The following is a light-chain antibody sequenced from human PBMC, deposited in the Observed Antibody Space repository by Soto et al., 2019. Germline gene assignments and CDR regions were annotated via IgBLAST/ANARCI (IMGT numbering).Light chain of an antibody. CDR2: HAT. CDR1: QSVSNSY. Sequence: IVLTQSPGTLSLSPGERATLSCRASQSVSNSYLAWYQQRPGQAPRLLIYHATDRAPGIPDRFSGSGSGPDFTLTISRLEPEEFVVYYCQQYDTSPRTFGQGTKVEIK. V-gene: IGKV3-20*01. J-gene: IGKJ1*01. CDR3: QQYDTSPRT.